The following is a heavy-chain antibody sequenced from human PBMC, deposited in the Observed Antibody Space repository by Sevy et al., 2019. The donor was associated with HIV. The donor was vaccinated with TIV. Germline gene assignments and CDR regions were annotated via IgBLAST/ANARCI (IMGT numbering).Heavy chain of an antibody. CDR3: TRVLGTISPYYYFGMDV. D-gene: IGHD3-3*01. CDR1: GFTFGDYA. CDR2: IRRKTYGGTT. Sequence: GGSLRLSCTASGFTFGDYAMSWLRQAPGKGLEWVGFIRRKTYGGTTEYAASVKGRFTISRDDSKNIAYLQMNSLKTEDKAVYYCTRVLGTISPYYYFGMDVWGQGTTVTVSS. J-gene: IGHJ6*02. V-gene: IGHV3-49*03.